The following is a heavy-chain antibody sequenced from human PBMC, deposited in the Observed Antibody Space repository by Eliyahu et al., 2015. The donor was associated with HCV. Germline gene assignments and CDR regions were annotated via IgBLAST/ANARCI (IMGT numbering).Heavy chain of an antibody. J-gene: IGHJ4*02. CDR1: GFXFSNAW. V-gene: IGHV3-15*01. D-gene: IGHD2/OR15-2a*01. CDR2: IKSKTXGGTT. CDR3: TTDDLLRD. Sequence: EVQLVESGGGLVKPGGSLXLSCAASGFXFSNAWMSWVRQAPGKGLEWVGRIKSKTXGGTTDYAAPVKGRFTISRDDSKNTLYLQMNSLKTEDTAVYYCTTDDLLRDWGQGTLVTVSS.